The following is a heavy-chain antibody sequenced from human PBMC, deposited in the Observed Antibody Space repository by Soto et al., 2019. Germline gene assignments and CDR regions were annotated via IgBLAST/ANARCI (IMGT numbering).Heavy chain of an antibody. J-gene: IGHJ3*02. V-gene: IGHV4-59*11. CDR2: IYYSGST. CDR3: ARDRSYYDILTGQATDAFDI. D-gene: IGHD3-9*01. Sequence: SETLSLTCTVSGSSISSQNWSWIRQTPGKGLEWIGYIYYSGSTNYNPSLKSRVTISVDTSKNQFSLKLSSVTAADTAVYYCARDRSYYDILTGQATDAFDIWGQGTMVT. CDR1: GSSISSQN.